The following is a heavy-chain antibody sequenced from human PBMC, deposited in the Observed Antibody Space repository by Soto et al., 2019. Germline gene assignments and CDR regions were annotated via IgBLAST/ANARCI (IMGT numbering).Heavy chain of an antibody. V-gene: IGHV3-23*01. D-gene: IGHD6-13*01. CDR3: AKYPSWRIAGIVYYYYGMDV. J-gene: IGHJ6*02. CDR1: GFTFSSYA. CDR2: ISGSGGST. Sequence: PGGSLRLSCAASGFTFSSYAMSWVRQAPGKELEWVSAISGSGGSTYYADSVKGRFTISRDNSKNTLYLQMNSLRAEDTAVYYCAKYPSWRIAGIVYYYYGMDVWGQGTTVTVSS.